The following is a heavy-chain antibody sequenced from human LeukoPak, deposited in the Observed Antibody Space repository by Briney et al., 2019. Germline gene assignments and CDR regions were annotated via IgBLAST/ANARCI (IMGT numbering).Heavy chain of an antibody. D-gene: IGHD3-10*01. J-gene: IGHJ4*02. CDR1: GGSISSSSYY. Sequence: SETLSLTCTVSGGSISSSSYYWGWIRQPSGKGLEWIGSIYYSGSTYYNPSLKSRVTISVDTSKNQFSLKLSSVTAADTAVYYCARLAIMVRGVIFDYWGQGTLVTVSS. V-gene: IGHV4-39*01. CDR2: IYYSGST. CDR3: ARLAIMVRGVIFDY.